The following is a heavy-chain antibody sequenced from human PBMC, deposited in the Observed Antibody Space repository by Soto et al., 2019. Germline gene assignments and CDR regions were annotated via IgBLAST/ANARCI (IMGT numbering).Heavy chain of an antibody. CDR1: GGSISSYY. V-gene: IGHV4-59*01. D-gene: IGHD4-17*01. CDR3: ARDIYGDYGVAFDI. Sequence: SETLSLTCTVSGGSISSYYWSWIRQPPGKGLEWIGYIYYSGSTNYNPSLKSRVTISVDTSKNQFSLKLSSVTAADTAVYYCARDIYGDYGVAFDIWGQGTMVTVSS. J-gene: IGHJ3*02. CDR2: IYYSGST.